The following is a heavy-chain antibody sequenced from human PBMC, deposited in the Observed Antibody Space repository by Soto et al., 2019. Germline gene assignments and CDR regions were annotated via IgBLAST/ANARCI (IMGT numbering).Heavy chain of an antibody. J-gene: IGHJ4*02. CDR3: ARMVGSRDPEY. V-gene: IGHV6-1*01. CDR2: TYYRSTPHT. Sequence: SQTLSLTCGISGDSVSSNSAACNWSRHSPSRGIEWLGRTYYRSTPHTDHAVYVKNRIIINPDKSKNQFYMQLTSANPEHKDAYYCARMVGSRDPEYWGQGTLVTVS. CDR1: GDSVSSNSAA. D-gene: IGHD2-8*01.